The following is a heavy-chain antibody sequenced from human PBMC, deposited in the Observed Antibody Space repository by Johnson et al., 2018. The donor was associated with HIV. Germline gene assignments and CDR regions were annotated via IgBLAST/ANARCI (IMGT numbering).Heavy chain of an antibody. V-gene: IGHV3-30*02. Sequence: VQLVESGGGVVQPGGSLRLSCAASGFTFSDYGMHWVRQAPGKGLEWVAFIRYDGSNKYYADSVKGRFIISRDNSKNTVYLQMGSMRAEDMAVYYCAIPYFYDTSVYHWGQGTVVTVSS. CDR2: IRYDGSNK. J-gene: IGHJ3*01. CDR3: AIPYFYDTSVYH. D-gene: IGHD3-22*01. CDR1: GFTFSDYG.